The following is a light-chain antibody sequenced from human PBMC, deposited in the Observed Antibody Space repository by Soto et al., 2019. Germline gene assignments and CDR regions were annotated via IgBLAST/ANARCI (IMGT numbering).Light chain of an antibody. CDR1: ETISIW. CDR3: QKYKSSST. J-gene: IGKJ1*01. CDR2: KAS. Sequence: DIQMTQSPSTLSASVGDKVTITCRASETISIWLAWYQQKPGKAPKLLINKASSLQSEVPSRFSGSGSGTEFTLTISSLQPDDFAVYYCQKYKSSSTFGQGTKVDIK. V-gene: IGKV1-5*03.